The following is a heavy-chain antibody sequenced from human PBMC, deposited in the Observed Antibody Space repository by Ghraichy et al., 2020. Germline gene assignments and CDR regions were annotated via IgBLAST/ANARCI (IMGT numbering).Heavy chain of an antibody. Sequence: GGSLRLSCAASGFTFSSYAMHWVRQAPGKGLEWVAVISYDGSNKYYADSVKGRFTISRDNSKNTLYLQMNSLRAEDTAVYYCARESDSSSFPGNYWGQGTLVTVSS. CDR3: ARESDSSSFPGNY. V-gene: IGHV3-30*04. CDR2: ISYDGSNK. D-gene: IGHD6-13*01. J-gene: IGHJ4*02. CDR1: GFTFSSYA.